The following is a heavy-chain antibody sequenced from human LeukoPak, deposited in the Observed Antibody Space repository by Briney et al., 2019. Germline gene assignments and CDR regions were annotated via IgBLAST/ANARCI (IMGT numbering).Heavy chain of an antibody. CDR1: GFTLSSYS. D-gene: IGHD3-10*01. V-gene: IGHV3-21*04. CDR3: ARDGDWGFGEFVGAFDI. Sequence: PGGSLRLSCAASGFTLSSYSMNWVRQAPGKGLEWVSSISSSSSYIYYADSVKGRFTISRDNSKNTLYLQVNSLRAEDTAVYYCARDGDWGFGEFVGAFDIWGQGTMVTVSS. J-gene: IGHJ3*02. CDR2: ISSSSSYI.